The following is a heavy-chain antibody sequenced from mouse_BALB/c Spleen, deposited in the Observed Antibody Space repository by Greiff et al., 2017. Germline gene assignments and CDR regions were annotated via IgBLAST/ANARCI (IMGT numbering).Heavy chain of an antibody. CDR1: GFTFSSYT. Sequence: EVHLVESGGGLVKPGGSLKLSCAASGFTFSSYTMSWVRQTPEKRLEWVATISSGGSYTYYPDSVKGRFTISRDNAKNTLYLQMSSLKSEDTAMYYCTRGSDGNYVNYAMDYWGQGTSVTVSS. V-gene: IGHV5-6-4*01. J-gene: IGHJ4*01. CDR2: ISSGGSYT. D-gene: IGHD2-1*01. CDR3: TRGSDGNYVNYAMDY.